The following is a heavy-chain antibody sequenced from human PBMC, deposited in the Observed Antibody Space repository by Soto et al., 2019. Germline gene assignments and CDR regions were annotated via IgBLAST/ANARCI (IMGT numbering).Heavy chain of an antibody. CDR3: AKKDITLVREVVISAPVSPYDHHGLDF. Sequence: QVQLVESGGGVVQPGKSLRLSCAASGFPFSTYGMHWVRQAPGKGLEWVAVISYDGSHKYYADSVKGRFTISRDNSKNIVYLEINSLRGEDTARYYCAKKDITLVREVVISAPVSPYDHHGLDFWGRGTTVTVS. J-gene: IGHJ6*02. D-gene: IGHD3-10*01. CDR1: GFPFSTYG. CDR2: ISYDGSHK. V-gene: IGHV3-30*18.